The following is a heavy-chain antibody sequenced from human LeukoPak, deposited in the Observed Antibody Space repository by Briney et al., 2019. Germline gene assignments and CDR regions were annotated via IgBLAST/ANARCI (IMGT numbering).Heavy chain of an antibody. Sequence: ASETLSLTCTVSGYSISSGYYWGWIRPPPGKGLEWIGSIYHSGSTYYNPSLKSRVTISVDTSKNQFSLKLSSVTAADTAVYYCARVGRAAMFDYWGQGTLVTVSS. J-gene: IGHJ4*02. CDR2: IYHSGST. D-gene: IGHD2-2*01. CDR1: GYSISSGYY. CDR3: ARVGRAAMFDY. V-gene: IGHV4-38-2*02.